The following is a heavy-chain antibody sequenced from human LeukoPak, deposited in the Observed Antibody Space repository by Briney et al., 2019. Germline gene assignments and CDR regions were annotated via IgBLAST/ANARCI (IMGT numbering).Heavy chain of an antibody. CDR3: AREGGAAAGYYYYYYYMDV. CDR1: GGSFSSSSYY. Sequence: SETLSLTCTVSGGSFSSSSYYWGWIRQPPGKGLEWIGSLYYTGITYHNPSLKSRVTISVDTSKNQFSLKLSSVTAADTAVYYCAREGGAAAGYYYYYYYMDVWGKGTTVTVSS. CDR2: LYYTGIT. D-gene: IGHD6-13*01. J-gene: IGHJ6*03. V-gene: IGHV4-39*07.